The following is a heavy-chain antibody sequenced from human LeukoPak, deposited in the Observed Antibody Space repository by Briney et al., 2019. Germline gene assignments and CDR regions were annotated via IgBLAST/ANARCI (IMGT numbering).Heavy chain of an antibody. V-gene: IGHV1-2*02. D-gene: IGHD3-22*01. CDR2: INPNSGGT. CDR3: ARGSSSSGYYYPFDY. Sequence: ASVKVSCKASGYTFTGYYMHWVRQAPGQGLEWMGWINPNSGGTNYAQKFQGRVTRTRDTSISTAYMELSSLRSEDTAVYYCARGSSSSGYYYPFDYWGQGTLVTVSS. J-gene: IGHJ4*02. CDR1: GYTFTGYY.